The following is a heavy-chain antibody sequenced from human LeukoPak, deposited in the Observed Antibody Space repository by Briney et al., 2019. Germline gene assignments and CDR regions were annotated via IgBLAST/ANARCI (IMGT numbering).Heavy chain of an antibody. Sequence: GGSLRLSCADSGFTFSSYWMSWVRQAPGKGLEWVASIKQDGSEKYNVDSVKGRFTISKDNAKNSLCLQMNSLRAEDTAVYYCARYWSSWSADYWGQGTLVTVSS. CDR3: ARYWSSWSADY. V-gene: IGHV3-7*03. D-gene: IGHD6-13*01. J-gene: IGHJ4*02. CDR2: IKQDGSEK. CDR1: GFTFSSYW.